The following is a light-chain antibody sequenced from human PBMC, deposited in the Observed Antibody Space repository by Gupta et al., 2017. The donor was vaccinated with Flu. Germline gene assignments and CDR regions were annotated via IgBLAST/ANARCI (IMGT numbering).Light chain of an antibody. J-gene: IGKJ2*02. CDR1: QDITKF. V-gene: IGKV1-33*01. Sequence: DIEKTVFPSSLSASEGDSVTLTCQSTQDITKFLNWYQQKPGRAPKLLIYDASNLAPGAPSRFSGSGSGTDFTLTITSLQPEDMAAYFCQQYDNLSCTFGQGTKLEIK. CDR2: DAS. CDR3: QQYDNLSCT.